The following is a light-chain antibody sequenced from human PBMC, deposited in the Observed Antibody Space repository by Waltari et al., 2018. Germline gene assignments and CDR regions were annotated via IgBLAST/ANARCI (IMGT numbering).Light chain of an antibody. Sequence: QMTQSPSPLSASVGERVTITCRASQSISSYLNWYQQKPGKAPKLLIYAASSLQSGVPSRFSGSGSGTDFTLTISSLQPEDFATYYCQQSYSTPQTFGQGTKVEIK. J-gene: IGKJ1*01. CDR3: QQSYSTPQT. CDR1: QSISSY. V-gene: IGKV1-39*01. CDR2: AAS.